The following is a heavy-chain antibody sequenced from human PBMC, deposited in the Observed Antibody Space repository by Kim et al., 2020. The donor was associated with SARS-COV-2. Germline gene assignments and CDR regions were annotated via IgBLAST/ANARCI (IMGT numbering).Heavy chain of an antibody. CDR2: IDPRRGVT. V-gene: IGHV1-2*02. CDR1: GYRFTDYY. Sequence: ASVKVSCKVSGYRFTDYYMHWARQAPGQGPEWMGWIDPRRGVTYFAQKFQGRVAITGDTSTDTVYMEMSTLTSDDTAMYFCVRDNPDLSDMWGQGTMVIV. D-gene: IGHD3-3*01. CDR3: VRDNPDLSDM. J-gene: IGHJ3*02.